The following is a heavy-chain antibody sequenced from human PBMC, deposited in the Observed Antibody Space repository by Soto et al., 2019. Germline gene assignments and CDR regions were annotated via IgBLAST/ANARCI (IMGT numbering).Heavy chain of an antibody. Sequence: QVQLVESGGGLVKPGGSLRLSCAASGFTFSDYYMSWIRQAPGKGLEWVSYISSSSSYTNYADSVKGRFTISRDNAKNSLYLQMNSLRAEDTAVYYWASSRGRSRMATIWGFDYWGQGTLVTVSS. CDR2: ISSSSSYT. CDR3: ASSRGRSRMATIWGFDY. V-gene: IGHV3-11*05. CDR1: GFTFSDYY. J-gene: IGHJ4*02. D-gene: IGHD5-12*01.